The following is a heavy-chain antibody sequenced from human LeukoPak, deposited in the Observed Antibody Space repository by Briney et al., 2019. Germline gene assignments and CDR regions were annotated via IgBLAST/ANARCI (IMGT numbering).Heavy chain of an antibody. CDR1: GFTFSSYS. CDR2: ISSSSSYI. D-gene: IGHD5-18*01. CDR3: ARPDTAIVRGYYFDY. Sequence: PGGSLRLSCAASGFTFSSYSMNWVRQAPGKGLEWVSSISSSSSYIYYADSVKGRFTVSRDNAKNSLYLQMNSLRAEDTAVYYCARPDTAIVRGYYFDYWGQGTLVTVSP. J-gene: IGHJ4*02. V-gene: IGHV3-21*01.